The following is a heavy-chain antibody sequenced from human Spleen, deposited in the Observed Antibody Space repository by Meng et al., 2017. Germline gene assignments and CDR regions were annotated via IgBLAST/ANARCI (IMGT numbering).Heavy chain of an antibody. D-gene: IGHD4-23*01. CDR1: GGSFSDYY. CDR3: ARGPTTMAHDFDY. CDR2: INHSGST. Sequence: QVQLQQWGEGLLKPSETLSLTCVVSGGSFSDYYWSWIRQPPGKGLEWIGEINHSGSTSYNPSLESRATISVDTSQNNLSLKLSSVTAADSAVYYCARGPTTMAHDFDYWGQGTLVTVSS. V-gene: IGHV4-34*01. J-gene: IGHJ4*02.